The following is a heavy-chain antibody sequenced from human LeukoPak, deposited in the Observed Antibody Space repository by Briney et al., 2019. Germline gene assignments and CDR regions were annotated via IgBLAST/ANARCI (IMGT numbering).Heavy chain of an antibody. CDR1: GFTFSSYW. J-gene: IGHJ1*01. CDR2: TNTDGSST. D-gene: IGHD4-23*01. V-gene: IGHV3-74*03. CDR3: YGANAEH. Sequence: GGSLRLSCAASGFTFSSYWMHWVRQAPGKGLVWVSGTNTDGSSTMYADSVKGRFTTARDNAKNTLYLQMNSLRAEDTAVYYCYGANAEHWGQGTLVTVSS.